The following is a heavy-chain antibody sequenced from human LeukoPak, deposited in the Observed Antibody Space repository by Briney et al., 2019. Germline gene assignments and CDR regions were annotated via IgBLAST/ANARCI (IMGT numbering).Heavy chain of an antibody. Sequence: PGGSLTLSCATSGFTFRNFGMHWVGQSPGKGLEWLAFIDDDRINFYYANFVKGRFTVSRDNSKNTLYLQMNSLESEDTAVYYCVRGPARGYYDGSGYDFDYWGQGTLVTVSS. CDR1: GFTFRNFG. D-gene: IGHD3-22*01. CDR2: IDDDRINF. V-gene: IGHV3-30*02. CDR3: VRGPARGYYDGSGYDFDY. J-gene: IGHJ4*02.